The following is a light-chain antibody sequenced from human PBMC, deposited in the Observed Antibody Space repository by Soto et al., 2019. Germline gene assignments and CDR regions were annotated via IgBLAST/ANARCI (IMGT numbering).Light chain of an antibody. CDR2: DAS. V-gene: IGKV1-5*01. CDR1: QSISSW. CDR3: QQYNSYSGRT. J-gene: IGKJ1*01. Sequence: DIQMTQSPSTLSASVGDRVTITCRASQSISSWLAWYQQKPGKAPKLLIYDASSLESGVPSRFSGSGSGTEFPLTISSLQPDDFATYYCQQYNSYSGRTFGQGTKVEIK.